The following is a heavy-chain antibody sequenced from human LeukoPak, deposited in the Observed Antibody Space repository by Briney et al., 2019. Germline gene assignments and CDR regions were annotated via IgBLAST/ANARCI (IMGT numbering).Heavy chain of an antibody. D-gene: IGHD1-1*01. J-gene: IGHJ4*02. CDR3: ARDSTTGTFDY. CDR1: GFTFSSYA. V-gene: IGHV3-30-3*01. CDR2: ISYDGSNK. Sequence: GGSLRLSCAASGFTFSSYAMHWVRQAPGKGLEWVAVISYDGSNKYYADSVKGRFTISRDNSKNTLYLQMNSLGAEDTAVYYCARDSTTGTFDYWGQGTLVTVSS.